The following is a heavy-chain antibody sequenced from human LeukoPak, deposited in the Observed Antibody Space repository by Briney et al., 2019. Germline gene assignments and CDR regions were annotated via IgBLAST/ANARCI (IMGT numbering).Heavy chain of an antibody. CDR1: GGSISSSNDY. D-gene: IGHD3-10*01. CDR3: ARGAGISMVRGVITHYYFDY. J-gene: IGHJ4*02. Sequence: SETLSLTCTVSGGSISSSNDYWGWIRQSPGKGLEWIGEINHSGSTNYNPSLKSRVTISVDTSKNQFSLKLSSVTAADTAVYYCARGAGISMVRGVITHYYFDYWGQGTLVTVSS. V-gene: IGHV4-39*07. CDR2: INHSGST.